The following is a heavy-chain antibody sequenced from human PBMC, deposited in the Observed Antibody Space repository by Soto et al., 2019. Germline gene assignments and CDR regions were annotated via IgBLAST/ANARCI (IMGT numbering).Heavy chain of an antibody. V-gene: IGHV3-48*02. Sequence: EVQLVESGGGLVQPGGSLRLSCAASGFTFSSYSMNWVRQAPGKGLEWVSYISSSSSTIYYADSVKGRFTISRDNAKNSLYMQMNSLRDEDTAVYYCARMYDYQVNYYYYGMDVWGQGTTVTFSS. CDR2: ISSSSSTI. D-gene: IGHD4-17*01. CDR1: GFTFSSYS. J-gene: IGHJ6*02. CDR3: ARMYDYQVNYYYYGMDV.